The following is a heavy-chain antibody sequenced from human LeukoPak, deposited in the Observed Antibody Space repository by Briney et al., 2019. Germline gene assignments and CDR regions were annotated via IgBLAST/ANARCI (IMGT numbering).Heavy chain of an antibody. CDR3: AKDKISRIAVAGTPYYYCYMDV. D-gene: IGHD6-19*01. CDR2: ISWDGGST. Sequence: GGSLRLSCAASGFTFDDYAMHWVRQAPGKGLEWVSLISWDGGSTYYADSVKGRFTISRDNSKNSLYLQMNSLRAEDTALYYCAKDKISRIAVAGTPYYYCYMDVWGKGTTVTVSS. J-gene: IGHJ6*03. CDR1: GFTFDDYA. V-gene: IGHV3-43D*03.